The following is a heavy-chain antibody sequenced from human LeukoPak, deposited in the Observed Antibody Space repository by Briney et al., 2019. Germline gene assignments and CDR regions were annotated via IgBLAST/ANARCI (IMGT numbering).Heavy chain of an antibody. D-gene: IGHD3-22*01. CDR1: GFAFSTST. Sequence: TGGSLRLSCVASGFAFSTSTMHWFRQSPGEGLEWVAVISFDGSNTYHADSVRGRFTISRDNSKSTLYLQMSSLKVEDTAVYYCARDPFDSSDYPGAYWGQGILVTVSS. J-gene: IGHJ4*02. CDR3: ARDPFDSSDYPGAY. V-gene: IGHV3-30*04. CDR2: ISFDGSNT.